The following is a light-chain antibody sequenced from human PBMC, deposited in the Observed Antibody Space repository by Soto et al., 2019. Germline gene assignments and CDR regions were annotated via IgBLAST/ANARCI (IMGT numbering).Light chain of an antibody. V-gene: IGLV2-14*01. CDR3: SSYTSSSTLVV. J-gene: IGLJ2*01. CDR2: DVS. CDR1: SSDVGDNS. Sequence: QSALTQPASVSGSPGQSITISCTGTSSDVGDNSVSWYQQHPGKAPKLMIYDVSSRPSGVSNRFSASKSGNTASLTISGLQAEDETDYYCSSYTSSSTLVVFGGGTMLTVL.